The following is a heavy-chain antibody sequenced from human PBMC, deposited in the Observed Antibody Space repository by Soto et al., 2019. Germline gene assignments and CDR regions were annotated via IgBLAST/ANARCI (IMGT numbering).Heavy chain of an antibody. V-gene: IGHV1-3*01. CDR3: ARDRVGNDY. Sequence: QVQLVQSGAEVQKPGASVKLSCKASGYTFTSYSMHWVRQAPGQSLEWLGWINGGNGETRYPQKFQGRVTVTRDTSASTVYMELSSLNSEDTAVYYCARDRVGNDYWGQGTQVTVSS. J-gene: IGHJ4*02. CDR2: INGGNGET. CDR1: GYTFTSYS.